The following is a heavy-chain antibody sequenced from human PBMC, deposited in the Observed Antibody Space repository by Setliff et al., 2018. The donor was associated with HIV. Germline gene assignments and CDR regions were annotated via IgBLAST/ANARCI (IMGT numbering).Heavy chain of an antibody. CDR1: GYSFTTYG. Sequence: GASVKVSCKASGYSFTTYGISWVRQAPGQGLEWVGWISVYNGQTLYAQKVQDRITVTMDTSASAAYMDLSSLRSEDTAVYYCARIWGIPPLYYFDYWGQGTLVTVSS. V-gene: IGHV1-18*01. J-gene: IGHJ4*02. D-gene: IGHD3-16*01. CDR3: ARIWGIPPLYYFDY. CDR2: ISVYNGQT.